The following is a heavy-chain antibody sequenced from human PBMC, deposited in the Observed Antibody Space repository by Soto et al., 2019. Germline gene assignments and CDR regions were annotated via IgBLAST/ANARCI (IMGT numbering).Heavy chain of an antibody. CDR3: ARDQWSDSSGWYHAFDY. V-gene: IGHV1-69*12. CDR1: GGTFTSYA. Sequence: QVQLVQSGAEVKKPGSSVKVSCKASGGTFTSYAISWVRQAPGQGLEWMGGIIPIFGTANNAQKFQGRVTITADESTSTAYMELSSLGSEDTAVYYCARDQWSDSSGWYHAFDYWGQGTLVTVSS. J-gene: IGHJ4*02. CDR2: IIPIFGTA. D-gene: IGHD6-19*01.